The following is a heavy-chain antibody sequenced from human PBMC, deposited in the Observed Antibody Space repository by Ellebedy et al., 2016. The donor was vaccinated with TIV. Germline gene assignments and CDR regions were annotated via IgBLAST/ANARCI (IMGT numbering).Heavy chain of an antibody. D-gene: IGHD1-1*01. CDR3: ARGRSGTAVFFFDN. CDR1: GDSVSSNSAA. CDR2: TYYRFKWYS. V-gene: IGHV6-1*01. J-gene: IGHJ4*02. Sequence: MPSETLSLTCAISGDSVSSNSAAWNWIRQSPSRGLEWLGRTYYRFKWYSDSAVSVKSRISISADTSKNQFSMPFSSVTPEDTAFYYCARGRSGTAVFFFDNWGQGTLVTVSS.